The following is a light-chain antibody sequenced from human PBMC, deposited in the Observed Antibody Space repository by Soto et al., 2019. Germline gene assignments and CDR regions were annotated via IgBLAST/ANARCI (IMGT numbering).Light chain of an antibody. V-gene: IGKV3-20*01. J-gene: IGKJ1*01. CDR2: GAS. CDR1: QNLGSGY. CDR3: QHYGSSSWT. Sequence: EIVLRLSPGTLSMSPGERAALSCRASQNLGSGYLAWYQQKPGQAPRILIYGASSRATGIPDRFSGSGSGTDFTLTISRLEPEDFAVYYCQHYGSSSWTFGQGTKVDIK.